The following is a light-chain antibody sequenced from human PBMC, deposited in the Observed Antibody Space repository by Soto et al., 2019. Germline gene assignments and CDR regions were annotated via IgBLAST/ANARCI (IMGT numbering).Light chain of an antibody. CDR3: QSYDSSLSGSRV. CDR1: SSNIGAGYD. CDR2: GNS. J-gene: IGLJ1*01. Sequence: QSVLTQPPSVSGAPGQRVPTSCTGSSSNIGAGYDVHWYQQLPGTAPKLLIYGNSNRPSGVPDRFSGSKSGTSASLAITGLQAEDEADYYCQSYDSSLSGSRVFGTGTKGTVL. V-gene: IGLV1-40*01.